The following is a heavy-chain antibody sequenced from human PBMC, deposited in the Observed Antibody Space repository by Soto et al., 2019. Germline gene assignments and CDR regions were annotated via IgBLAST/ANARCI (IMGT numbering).Heavy chain of an antibody. J-gene: IGHJ4*02. V-gene: IGHV3-21*06. CDR1: GFTFTRYS. CDR2: ISSTTNYI. Sequence: LRLSCAASGFTFTRYSMNWVRQAPGKGLEWVSSISSTTNYICYGDSMKGRFTISRDNAKNSLYLEMNSLRAEDTAVYYCARESEDLTSNFDYWGQGTLVTVSS. CDR3: ARESEDLTSNFDY.